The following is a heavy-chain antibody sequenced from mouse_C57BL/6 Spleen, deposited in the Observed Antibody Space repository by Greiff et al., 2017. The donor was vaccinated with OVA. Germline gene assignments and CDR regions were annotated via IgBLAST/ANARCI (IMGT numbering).Heavy chain of an antibody. CDR3: ARDYYGSSYGYFDV. Sequence: EVHLVESGGDLVKPGGSLKLSCAASGFTFSSYGMSWVRQTPDKRLEWVATISSGGSYTYYPDSVKGRFTISRDNAKNTLYLQMSRLKSEDTAMYYCARDYYGSSYGYFDVWGTGTTVTVSS. CDR2: ISSGGSYT. CDR1: GFTFSSYG. J-gene: IGHJ1*03. V-gene: IGHV5-6*01. D-gene: IGHD1-1*01.